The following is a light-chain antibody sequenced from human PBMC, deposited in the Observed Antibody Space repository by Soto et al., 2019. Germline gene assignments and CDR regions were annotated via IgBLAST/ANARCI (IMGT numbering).Light chain of an antibody. CDR3: SSYTSTITSV. CDR2: DVS. J-gene: IGLJ3*02. Sequence: QSVLTQPASVSGSPGQSITISCTGTASDVGDHNYVSWYQHHPGKAPKLMIYDVSNRPSGVSDRFSGSKSGNSASLTISGLQAEDEAEYYCSSYTSTITSVFGGGTQLTVL. V-gene: IGLV2-14*01. CDR1: ASDVGDHNY.